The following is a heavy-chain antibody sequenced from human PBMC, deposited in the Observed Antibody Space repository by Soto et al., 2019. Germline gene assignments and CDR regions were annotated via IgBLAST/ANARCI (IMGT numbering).Heavy chain of an antibody. D-gene: IGHD5-12*01. V-gene: IGHV3-48*01. J-gene: IGHJ4*02. Sequence: EVQLVESGGGLAQPGGSLRLSCAASGFTFSTYGMNWVRQAPGKGLECISHISSSSSTIHYADSVKGRFTTSRDNAKNSLYLQMNSLRAEDTAVYYCARGDTGYDGGGHWGQGTLVTVSS. CDR1: GFTFSTYG. CDR3: ARGDTGYDGGGH. CDR2: ISSSSSTI.